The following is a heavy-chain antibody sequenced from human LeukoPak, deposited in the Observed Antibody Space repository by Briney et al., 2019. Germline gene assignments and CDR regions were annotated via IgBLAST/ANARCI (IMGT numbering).Heavy chain of an antibody. D-gene: IGHD2-2*01. Sequence: ASVKVSCKASGGTFSSYAISWVRQAPGQGLEWMGGIIPIFGTANYAQKFQGRVTITTDESTSTAYMELSSLRSEDTAVYYCARGRESYQLLHYWYFDLWGRGTLVTVSS. J-gene: IGHJ2*01. V-gene: IGHV1-69*05. CDR3: ARGRESYQLLHYWYFDL. CDR2: IIPIFGTA. CDR1: GGTFSSYA.